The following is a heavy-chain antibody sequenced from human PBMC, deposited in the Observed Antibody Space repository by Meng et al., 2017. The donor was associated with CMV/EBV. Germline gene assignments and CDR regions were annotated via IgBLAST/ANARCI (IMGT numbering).Heavy chain of an antibody. CDR3: ARERLMGLKSLSYFDWGKV. CDR1: GFTFSSYW. CDR2: IKQDGSEK. D-gene: IGHD3-9*01. V-gene: IGHV3-7*01. Sequence: GESLKISCAASGFTFSSYWMSWVSQAPGKGLEWVANIKQDGSEKYYVDSVKGRFTISRDNAKNSLYLQMNSLRAEDTAVYYCARERLMGLKSLSYFDWGKVWGQGTLVTVSS. J-gene: IGHJ4*02.